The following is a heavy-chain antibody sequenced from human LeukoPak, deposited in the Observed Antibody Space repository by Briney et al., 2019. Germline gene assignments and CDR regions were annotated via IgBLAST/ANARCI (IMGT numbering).Heavy chain of an antibody. D-gene: IGHD5-24*01. Sequence: GGSLRLSCAASGFTFSSYSMNWVRQAPGKGLEWVSSISSSSSYIYYADSVKGRFTISRDNAKNSLYLQMNSLRAEDTAVYYCARPRDGYNHMAFDIWGQGTMVTVSS. CDR1: GFTFSSYS. CDR2: ISSSSSYI. J-gene: IGHJ3*02. CDR3: ARPRDGYNHMAFDI. V-gene: IGHV3-21*01.